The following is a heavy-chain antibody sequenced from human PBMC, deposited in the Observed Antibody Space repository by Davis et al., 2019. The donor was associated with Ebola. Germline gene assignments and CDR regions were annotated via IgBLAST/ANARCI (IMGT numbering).Heavy chain of an antibody. CDR1: GFSLSSYA. J-gene: IGHJ6*02. Sequence: GESLKISCGASGFSLSSYAMNWVRQAPGKGLEWVSSISSSSSYIYYADSVKGRFTISRDNAKNSLYLQMNSLRAEDTAVYYCARVLRIHYGMDVWGQGTTVTVSS. V-gene: IGHV3-21*01. CDR3: ARVLRIHYGMDV. D-gene: IGHD5/OR15-5a*01. CDR2: ISSSSSYI.